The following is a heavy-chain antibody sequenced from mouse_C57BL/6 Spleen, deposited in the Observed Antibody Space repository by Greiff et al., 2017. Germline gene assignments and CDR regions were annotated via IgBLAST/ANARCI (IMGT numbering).Heavy chain of an antibody. Sequence: QVQLQQPGAELVKPGASVKLSCKASGYTFTSYWMQWVKQRPGQGLEWIGEIDPSDSYTNYNQKFKGKATLTVDTSSSTAYMQRSSLTSEDSAVYYCATSLYDYPFAYWGQGTLVTVSA. CDR2: IDPSDSYT. CDR3: ATSLYDYPFAY. J-gene: IGHJ3*01. D-gene: IGHD2-4*01. CDR1: GYTFTSYW. V-gene: IGHV1-50*01.